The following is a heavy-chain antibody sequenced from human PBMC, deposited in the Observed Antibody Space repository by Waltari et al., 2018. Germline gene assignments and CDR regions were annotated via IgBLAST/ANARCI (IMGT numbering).Heavy chain of an antibody. CDR3: ASKLWDSRQHWYFDL. D-gene: IGHD6-13*01. J-gene: IGHJ2*01. Sequence: QLQLQESGPGLVKPSETLSLTCTVSGGSISSSSYYWGWIRQPPGKGLEWIWSIYYSGSTYYNPSLKSRVTISVDTSKNQFSRKLSSVTAADTAVYYCASKLWDSRQHWYFDLWGRGTLVTVSS. V-gene: IGHV4-39*01. CDR2: IYYSGST. CDR1: GGSISSSSYY.